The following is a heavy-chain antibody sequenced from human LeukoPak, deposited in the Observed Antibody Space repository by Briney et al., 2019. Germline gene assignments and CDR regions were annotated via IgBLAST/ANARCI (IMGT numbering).Heavy chain of an antibody. CDR2: ICSSSSTI. CDR3: ARPLGYCTNGVCYTGFDY. J-gene: IGHJ4*02. V-gene: IGHV3-48*04. D-gene: IGHD2-8*01. CDR1: GFTFSSYS. Sequence: GGSLRLSCAASGFTFSSYSMNWVRQAPGKGLEGVSYICSSSSTIYYADPVKGRFTISRDNAKDSMYLQMNSLRAEDTAVYYCARPLGYCTNGVCYTGFDYWGQGTLVTVSS.